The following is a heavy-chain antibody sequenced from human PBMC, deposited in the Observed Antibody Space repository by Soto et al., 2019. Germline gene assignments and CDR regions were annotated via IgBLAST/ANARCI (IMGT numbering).Heavy chain of an antibody. V-gene: IGHV4-59*01. CDR1: GGSLSSYY. CDR3: ARLDYGEYYFDY. CDR2: IYYSGST. J-gene: IGHJ4*02. D-gene: IGHD4-17*01. Sequence: SETLSLTCTVSGGSLSSYYWSWIRQPPGKGLEWIGYIYYSGSTNYNPSLKSRVTISVDTSKNQFSLKLSSVTAADTAVYYCARLDYGEYYFDYWGQGTLVTVSS.